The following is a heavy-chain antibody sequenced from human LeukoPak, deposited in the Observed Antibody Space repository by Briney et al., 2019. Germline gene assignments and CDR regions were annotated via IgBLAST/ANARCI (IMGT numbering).Heavy chain of an antibody. J-gene: IGHJ3*02. V-gene: IGHV3-7*03. D-gene: IGHD3-22*01. CDR1: GFTFSSYE. CDR2: IKQDGSEK. Sequence: PGGSLRLSCAASGFTFSSYEMNWVRQAPGKGLEWVANIKQDGSEKYYVDTVKGRFTISRDNAKSSLYLQMNSLRAEDTAVYYCARVGGITMIVVLIGDAFDIWGQGTMVTVSS. CDR3: ARVGGITMIVVLIGDAFDI.